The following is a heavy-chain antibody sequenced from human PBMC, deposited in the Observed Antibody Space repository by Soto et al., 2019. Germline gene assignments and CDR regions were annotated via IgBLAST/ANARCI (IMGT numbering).Heavy chain of an antibody. CDR1: GGSITSHY. D-gene: IGHD3-10*01. V-gene: IGHV4-59*08. CDR3: ARQGFGQLHGLVDV. J-gene: IGHJ6*02. CDR2: IHHSGST. Sequence: QVQLQKSGPGLVKPSETLCLTCSVSGGSITSHYCSWFRQPPGKGLEWIGYIHHSGSTSYNPSLKSRVTMXVXTXXNQFSLKVSSVTAADTALYYCARQGFGQLHGLVDVWGPGTTVTVSS.